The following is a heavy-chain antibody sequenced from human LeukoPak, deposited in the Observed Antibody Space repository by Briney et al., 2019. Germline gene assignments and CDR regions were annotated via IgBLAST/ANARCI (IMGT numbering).Heavy chain of an antibody. CDR3: ARGDPYYYYMDV. J-gene: IGHJ6*03. V-gene: IGHV4-59*01. CDR1: GGSISSYY. CDR2: IYYSGST. Sequence: SETLSLTCTVSGGSISSYYWSWIRQPPGKGLEWIGYIYYSGSTNYNPSLKSRVTISVDTSKNQFSLKLSSVTAADTAVYYCARGDPYYYYMDVWGKGTTVTVSS.